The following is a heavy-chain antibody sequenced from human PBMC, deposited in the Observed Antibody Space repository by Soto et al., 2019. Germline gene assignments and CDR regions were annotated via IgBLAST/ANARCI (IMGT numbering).Heavy chain of an antibody. CDR2: IWYDGSNK. J-gene: IGHJ4*02. CDR1: GFTFSSYG. Sequence: QVQLVESGGGVVQPGRSLRLSCAASGFTFSSYGMHGVRQAPGTGLERVAVIWYDGSNKYYADSVKGRFTISRDNSKNTLYLQMNGLRADDTAVYYCARLDSSSGPPDYWGQGTLVTVSS. V-gene: IGHV3-33*01. CDR3: ARLDSSSGPPDY. D-gene: IGHD6-13*01.